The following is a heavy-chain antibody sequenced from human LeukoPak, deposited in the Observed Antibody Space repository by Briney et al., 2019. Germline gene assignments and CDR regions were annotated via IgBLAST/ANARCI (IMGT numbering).Heavy chain of an antibody. CDR2: MNPNSGNT. J-gene: IGHJ4*02. CDR3: ARGLHSSGWYGDY. V-gene: IGHV1-8*01. Sequence: ASVKVSCKASGYTFTSYDINWVRQATGQGLEWMGWMNPNSGNTGYAQKFQGRVTMTRNTSISTAYMELSSLRPEDTAVYYCARGLHSSGWYGDYWGQGTLVTVSS. D-gene: IGHD6-19*01. CDR1: GYTFTSYD.